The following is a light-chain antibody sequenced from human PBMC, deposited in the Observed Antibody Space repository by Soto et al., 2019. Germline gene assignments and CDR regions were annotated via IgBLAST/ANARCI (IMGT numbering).Light chain of an antibody. V-gene: IGKV1D-13*01. Sequence: AIQLTQSPSSLSASVGDRVTITCRASQGISSALVWYQQKPGKAPKLLIYDASTLESGVPSRFSGSGFGTDFTLTISSLQPEDFATYYCHQFDNYPLTFGGGTKVDIK. CDR3: HQFDNYPLT. J-gene: IGKJ4*01. CDR2: DAS. CDR1: QGISSA.